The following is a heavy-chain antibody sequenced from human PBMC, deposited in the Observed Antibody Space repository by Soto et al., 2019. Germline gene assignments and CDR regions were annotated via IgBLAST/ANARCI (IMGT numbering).Heavy chain of an antibody. J-gene: IGHJ4*02. D-gene: IGHD2-21*02. CDR3: ARVPPYCGGDCYLEY. CDR2: IYYSGST. Sequence: SETLSLTCTFSVGSISSYYWSWIRHPPGKGLEWIGYIYYSGSTNYNPSLKSRVTISVDTSKNQFSLKLSSVTAADTAVYYCARVPPYCGGDCYLEYWGQGTLVTVSS. V-gene: IGHV4-59*01. CDR1: VGSISSYY.